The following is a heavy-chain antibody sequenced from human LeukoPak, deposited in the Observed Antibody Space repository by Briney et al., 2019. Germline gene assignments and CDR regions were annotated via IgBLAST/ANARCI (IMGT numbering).Heavy chain of an antibody. CDR3: ARSSKVDLPPPYYYYYYYMDV. Sequence: RSSETLSLTCTVSGGSISSYYWSWIRQPPGKGLEWIGFIYYGGSTNYNPSLKSRVTISVDTSKNQFSLKLSSVTAADTAVYYCARSSKVDLPPPYYYYYYYMDVWGKGTTVTVSS. CDR1: GGSISSYY. J-gene: IGHJ6*03. V-gene: IGHV4-59*01. D-gene: IGHD2-15*01. CDR2: IYYGGST.